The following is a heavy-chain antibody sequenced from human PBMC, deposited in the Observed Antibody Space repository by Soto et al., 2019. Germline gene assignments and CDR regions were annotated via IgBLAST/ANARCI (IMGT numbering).Heavy chain of an antibody. CDR2: INGDGSDT. J-gene: IGHJ4*02. CDR1: GFSFRSYW. CDR3: ASLSGSFDY. V-gene: IGHV3-74*01. D-gene: IGHD1-26*01. Sequence: GSLRLSCAASGFSFRSYWMHWVRQAPGKGVVWVSRINGDGSDTSYADSVKGRFTISRDNAKNTLYLQMSSLRADDTAVYYCASLSGSFDYWGQGTLVTVSS.